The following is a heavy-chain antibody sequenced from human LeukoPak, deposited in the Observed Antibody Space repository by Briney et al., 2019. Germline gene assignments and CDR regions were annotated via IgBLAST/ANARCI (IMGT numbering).Heavy chain of an antibody. CDR2: INWNSDNI. D-gene: IGHD3-22*01. CDR1: GFTFNDHA. V-gene: IGHV3-9*01. CDR3: ARASYYYDTTGLGAVDI. J-gene: IGHJ3*02. Sequence: GGSLRLSCAVSGFTFNDHAMYWVRQAPGKGLEWVSGINWNSDNIGYADSVKGRFTISRDDAKNSLFLQMNSLRAEDTALYYCARASYYYDTTGLGAVDIWGQGTLVTVSS.